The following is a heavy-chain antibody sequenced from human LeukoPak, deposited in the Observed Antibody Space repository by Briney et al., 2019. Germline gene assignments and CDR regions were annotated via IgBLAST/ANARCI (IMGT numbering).Heavy chain of an antibody. V-gene: IGHV3-21*04. CDR3: AKLDFMGGSGSYCDY. CDR2: ISSSSSYI. D-gene: IGHD3-10*01. CDR1: GFTFSSYS. Sequence: GGSLRLSCAASGFTFSSYSMNWVRQAPGKGLEWVSSISSSSSYIYYADSVKGRFTISRDNSKNTLYLQMNSLRAEDTAVYYCAKLDFMGGSGSYCDYWGQGTLVTVSS. J-gene: IGHJ4*02.